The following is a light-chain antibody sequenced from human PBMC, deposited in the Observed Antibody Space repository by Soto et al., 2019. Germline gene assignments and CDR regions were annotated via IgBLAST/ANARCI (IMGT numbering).Light chain of an antibody. J-gene: IGKJ2*01. CDR3: QRYDISPFP. CDR1: QSVSSTY. CDR2: GAS. Sequence: DIVLTQSPDTLSLSPGERATLSCRASQSVSSTYLAWYQQKPGQAPRLLIYGASSRATGIPDRFSGSGSGTDFTLTISRLEPEDFAVYYCQRYDISPFPFGQGTKLEIK. V-gene: IGKV3-20*01.